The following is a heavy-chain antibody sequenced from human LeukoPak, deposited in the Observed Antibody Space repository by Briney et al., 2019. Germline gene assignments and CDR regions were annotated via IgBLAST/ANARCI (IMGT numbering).Heavy chain of an antibody. CDR1: GFIFSSYW. J-gene: IGHJ3*02. V-gene: IGHV3-74*01. Sequence: GGSLRLSCAASGFIFSSYWMHWVRQAPGKGLVWVSRINSDGSSTSYADSVKGRFTISRDNSKNTLYLQINSLRAEDTAVYYCARVDDLDAFDIWGQGTMVTVSS. CDR3: ARVDDLDAFDI. D-gene: IGHD2-2*03. CDR2: INSDGSST.